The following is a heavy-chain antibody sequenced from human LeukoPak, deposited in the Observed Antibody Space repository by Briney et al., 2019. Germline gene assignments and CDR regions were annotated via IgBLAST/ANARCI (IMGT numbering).Heavy chain of an antibody. J-gene: IGHJ4*02. V-gene: IGHV3-7*04. CDR3: ARANNAGWFDY. Sequence: GGSLRLSCAASGFSFSSFWMTWVRQAPGKGLEWVANIKEDGSRNHCVDSVKGRFTISRDNAKNSLFLQMSSLRVEDTAVYYCARANNAGWFDYWGQGTLVTASS. CDR2: IKEDGSRN. D-gene: IGHD6-19*01. CDR1: GFSFSSFW.